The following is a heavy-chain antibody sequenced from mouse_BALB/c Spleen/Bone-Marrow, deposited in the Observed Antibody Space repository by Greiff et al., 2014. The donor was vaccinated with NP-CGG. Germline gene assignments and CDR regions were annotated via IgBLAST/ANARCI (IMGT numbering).Heavy chain of an antibody. D-gene: IGHD2-3*01. CDR3: ARYDYAMDY. Sequence: DLVKPGASVKLSCKASGYTFTNFWINWIKQRPGQGLEWIGCIAPGTGTTYYNEMFMGKATLTVDTSSSTAYIQLGSLSSGDSAVYFCARYDYAMDYWGQGTSVTVSS. V-gene: IGHV1S41*01. J-gene: IGHJ4*01. CDR2: IAPGTGTT. CDR1: GYTFTNFW.